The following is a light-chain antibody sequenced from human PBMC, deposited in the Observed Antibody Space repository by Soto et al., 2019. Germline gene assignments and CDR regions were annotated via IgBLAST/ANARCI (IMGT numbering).Light chain of an antibody. CDR1: QDISNY. CDR3: QHNYNNPRT. CDR2: AAS. V-gene: IGKV1-39*01. J-gene: IGKJ1*01. Sequence: DIQMTQSPSSLSASVGDRVTITCQASQDISNYLNWYQQRPGKAPNLLIYAASTLQSGVPSRFSGSGSGTDFTLTINSLQPEDFATYYCQHNYNNPRTFGQGTKVDIK.